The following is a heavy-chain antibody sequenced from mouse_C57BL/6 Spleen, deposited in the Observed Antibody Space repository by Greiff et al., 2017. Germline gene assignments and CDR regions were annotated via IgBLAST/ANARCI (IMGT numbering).Heavy chain of an antibody. CDR2: IDPANGNT. J-gene: IGHJ2*01. D-gene: IGHD2-5*01. CDR3: ASPYYSKRYFDY. CDR1: GFNIKNTY. V-gene: IGHV14-3*01. Sequence: VPLQQSVAELVRPGASVKLSCKASGFNIKNTYMHWVKQRPDQGLEWIGRIDPANGNTKYAPKFQGKATVTADTSSNTAYLQLSSLTSEDTALYCCASPYYSKRYFDYWGESSTLSVSP.